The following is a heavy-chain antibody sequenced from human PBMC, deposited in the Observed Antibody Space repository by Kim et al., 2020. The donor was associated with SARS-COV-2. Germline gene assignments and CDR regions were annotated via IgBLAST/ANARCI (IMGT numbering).Heavy chain of an antibody. J-gene: IGHJ4*02. V-gene: IGHV3-30-3*01. CDR3: ARPGVGMEDRYYFDY. CDR2: ISYDGSNK. Sequence: GGYLRLSCAASGFTFSSYAMHWVRQAPGKGLEWVAVISYDGSNKYYADSVKGRFTISRDNSKNTLYLQMNSLRAEDTAVYYCARPGVGMEDRYYFDYWGQGTLVTVSS. CDR1: GFTFSSYA. D-gene: IGHD3-10*01.